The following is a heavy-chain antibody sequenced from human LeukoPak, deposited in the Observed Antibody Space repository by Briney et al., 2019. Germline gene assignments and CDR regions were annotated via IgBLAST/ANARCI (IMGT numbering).Heavy chain of an antibody. CDR2: IYYSGST. J-gene: IGHJ4*02. V-gene: IGHV4-39*01. D-gene: IGHD3-22*01. CDR3: ARHPSYYDRIDY. CDR1: GGSLSSSSYF. Sequence: SETLSLTCTVSGGSLSSSSYFWGWIRQPPGKGLEWIGSIYYSGSTYYNPSLKSRVTISVDTSKNQFSLKLSSVTAADTAVYYCARHPSYYDRIDYWGQGTLVTVSS.